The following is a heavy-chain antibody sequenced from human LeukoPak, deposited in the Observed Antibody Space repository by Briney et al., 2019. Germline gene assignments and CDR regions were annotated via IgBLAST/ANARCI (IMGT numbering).Heavy chain of an antibody. CDR1: GFTFSSYW. D-gene: IGHD5-18*01. J-gene: IGHJ6*02. CDR3: ARVATQYNYGAYSYYGMDV. Sequence: PGGSLRLSCAASGFTFSSYWMSWVRQAPGKGLEWVSIIYSGGITYYADSVKGRFTISRHSSKNTLYLQMNSLRTEDTAVYYCARVATQYNYGAYSYYGMDVWGQGTTVTVSS. CDR2: IYSGGIT. V-gene: IGHV3-53*04.